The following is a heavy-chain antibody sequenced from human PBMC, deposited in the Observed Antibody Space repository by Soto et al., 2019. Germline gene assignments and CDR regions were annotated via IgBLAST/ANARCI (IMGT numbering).Heavy chain of an antibody. D-gene: IGHD2-15*01. CDR3: GRLAEAATGHTDFDF. CDR1: GASIKSRNYF. CDR2: IHSSGGT. J-gene: IGHJ4*02. Sequence: SETLSLTCTVSGASIKSRNYFWGWIRQPPGKGLEFIGSIHSSGGTYYNPSLKSRVTVSVDLSNSHFSLSLKSLTATDTAVYYCGRLAEAATGHTDFDFWGQGTLVTVSS. V-gene: IGHV4-39*02.